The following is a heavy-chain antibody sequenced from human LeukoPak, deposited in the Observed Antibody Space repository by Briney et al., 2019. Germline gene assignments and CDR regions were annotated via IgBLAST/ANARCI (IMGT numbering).Heavy chain of an antibody. CDR1: GYTFTGYY. CDR3: ARPTTGSNFDY. V-gene: IGHV1-2*02. D-gene: IGHD4-17*01. Sequence: ASVKVSCTASGYTFTGYYIHWVRQAPGQGLEWMGWINPNSGGTNYAQKLQGRVTMTRDTSISTAYLERSRLRSDDTAVYYCARPTTGSNFDYWGQGTLVTVSS. J-gene: IGHJ4*02. CDR2: INPNSGGT.